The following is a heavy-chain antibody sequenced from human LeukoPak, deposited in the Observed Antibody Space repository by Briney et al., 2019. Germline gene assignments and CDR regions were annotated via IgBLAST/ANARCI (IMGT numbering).Heavy chain of an antibody. D-gene: IGHD3-10*02. CDR3: AELGITMIGGV. CDR1: GFTFSNYW. Sequence: QTGGSLRLSCVASGFTFSNYWMSWVRQAPGKGLEWVANIKQDGSEKYYVDSVKGRFTISGDNAKNSLYLQMNSLRAEDTAVYYCAELGITMIGGVWGKGTTVTISS. J-gene: IGHJ6*04. CDR2: IKQDGSEK. V-gene: IGHV3-7*01.